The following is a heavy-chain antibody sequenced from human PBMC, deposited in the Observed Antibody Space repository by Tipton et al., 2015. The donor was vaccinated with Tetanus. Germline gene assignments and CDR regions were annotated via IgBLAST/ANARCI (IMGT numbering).Heavy chain of an antibody. J-gene: IGHJ4*02. CDR3: ARGGLTPYEKDY. Sequence: TLSLTCTVSGGAITSGGYFWSWIRQLPGKGLEWIGYIYYSGSTYYNPSLKSRVTISVDTSKNQFSLKLSSVTAADTAVYYCARGGLTPYEKDYWGQGTLVTVSS. D-gene: IGHD3-3*01. CDR2: IYYSGST. V-gene: IGHV4-31*03. CDR1: GGAITSGGYF.